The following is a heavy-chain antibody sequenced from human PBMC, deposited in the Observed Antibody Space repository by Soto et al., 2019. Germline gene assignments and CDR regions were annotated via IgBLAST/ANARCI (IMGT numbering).Heavy chain of an antibody. CDR3: AKGRFRYFDWLLSHPYYYYYGMDV. J-gene: IGHJ6*02. CDR1: GFTFSSYG. V-gene: IGHV3-30*18. D-gene: IGHD3-9*01. CDR2: ISYDGSNK. Sequence: GGSLRLSCAASGFTFSSYGMHWVRQAPGKGLEWVAVISYDGSNKYYADSVKGRFTISRDNSKNTLYLQMNSLRAEDTAVYYCAKGRFRYFDWLLSHPYYYYYGMDVWGQGTTVTVSS.